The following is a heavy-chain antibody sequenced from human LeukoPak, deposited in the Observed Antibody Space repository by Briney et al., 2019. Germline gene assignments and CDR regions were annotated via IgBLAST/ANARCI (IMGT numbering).Heavy chain of an antibody. D-gene: IGHD3-10*01. CDR1: GYIFTNYG. Sequence: RASVKVSCKTSGYIFTNYGVSWVRQAPGQGLEWMGWINVYNGHTIYAQEFQGRVTLTTDTSTSTAHMDLRSLRSDDTAVYYCVRDSDHAPDYWGQGTLVTVSP. V-gene: IGHV1-18*01. CDR3: VRDSDHAPDY. J-gene: IGHJ4*02. CDR2: INVYNGHT.